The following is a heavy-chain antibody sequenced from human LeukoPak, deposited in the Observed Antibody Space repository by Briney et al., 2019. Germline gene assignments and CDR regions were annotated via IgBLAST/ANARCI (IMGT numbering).Heavy chain of an antibody. CDR3: ANRVPYGSAEY. Sequence: PGGSLRLSCAASGFIFSSYGMNWVRQAPGKGLEWVSAISGSGGSTYYADSVKGRFTISRDNSKNTLYLQMNSLRAEDTAVYYCANRVPYGSAEYWGQGTLVTVSS. CDR2: ISGSGGST. D-gene: IGHD3-10*01. CDR1: GFIFSSYG. J-gene: IGHJ4*02. V-gene: IGHV3-23*01.